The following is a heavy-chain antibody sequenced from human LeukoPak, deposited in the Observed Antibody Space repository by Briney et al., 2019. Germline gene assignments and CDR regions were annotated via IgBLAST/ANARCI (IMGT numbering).Heavy chain of an antibody. V-gene: IGHV1-8*01. Sequence: GASVKVSCKASGYTFTSYDINWVRQATGQGLEWMGWMNPNSGNTGYAQKFQGRVTMTRNTSISTAYMELSSLRSEDTAVYYCARVGRCSGGSCLTYYYGMDVWGQGTTVTVSS. CDR1: GYTFTSYD. CDR2: MNPNSGNT. J-gene: IGHJ6*02. CDR3: ARVGRCSGGSCLTYYYGMDV. D-gene: IGHD2-15*01.